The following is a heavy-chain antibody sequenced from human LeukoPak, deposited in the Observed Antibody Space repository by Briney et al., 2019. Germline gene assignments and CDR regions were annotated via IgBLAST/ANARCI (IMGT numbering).Heavy chain of an antibody. CDR2: ISGSGDNT. V-gene: IGHV3-23*01. Sequence: GGSLRLSCAASGFSFSTYAMSWVRQAPGKGLEWVSTISGSGDNTYYADSLKGRFTISRDNSRNTLYLQMNSLRAEDSAIYYCAKDVRAATGASGYYWGQGTLVTVSS. J-gene: IGHJ4*02. CDR3: AKDVRAATGASGYY. CDR1: GFSFSTYA. D-gene: IGHD6-13*01.